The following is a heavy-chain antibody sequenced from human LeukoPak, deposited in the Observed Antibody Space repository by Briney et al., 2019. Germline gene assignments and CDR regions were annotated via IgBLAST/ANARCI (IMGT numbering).Heavy chain of an antibody. CDR1: GFTFSSYS. Sequence: GRSLRLSCAASGFTFSSYSMHWVRQAPGKGLEWVALTSYDGSNKYYADSVKGRFTISRDNSKNTLYLQMNSLRTEDTATYYCAKDMGYTFGHAFDYWGQGTLVTVSS. V-gene: IGHV3-30-3*01. J-gene: IGHJ4*02. CDR2: TSYDGSNK. D-gene: IGHD5-18*01. CDR3: AKDMGYTFGHAFDY.